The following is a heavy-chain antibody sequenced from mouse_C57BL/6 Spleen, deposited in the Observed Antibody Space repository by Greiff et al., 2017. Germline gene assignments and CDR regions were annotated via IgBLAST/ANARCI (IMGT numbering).Heavy chain of an antibody. Sequence: EVQRVESEGGLVQPGSSMKLSCTASGFTFSDYYMAWVRQVPEKGLEWVANINYDGSSTYYLDSLKSRFIISRDNAKNILYLQMSSLKSEDTATYYCARGVYYYGSSYEYFDVWGTGTTVTVSS. CDR2: INYDGSST. CDR1: GFTFSDYY. D-gene: IGHD1-1*01. CDR3: ARGVYYYGSSYEYFDV. V-gene: IGHV5-16*01. J-gene: IGHJ1*03.